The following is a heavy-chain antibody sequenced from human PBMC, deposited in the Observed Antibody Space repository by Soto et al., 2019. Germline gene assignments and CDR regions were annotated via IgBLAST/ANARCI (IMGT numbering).Heavy chain of an antibody. CDR1: GFTVSSNY. CDR3: ARDRIPTGMDV. CDR2: IYSGGST. J-gene: IGHJ6*02. V-gene: IGHV3-66*01. Sequence: EVQLVESGGGLVQPGGSLRLSCAASGFTVSSNYMSWVRQAPGKGLEWVSVIYSGGSTYYADSVKGRFTISRDNSKNTLYLPMNSLRAEDTAVYYCARDRIPTGMDVWGQGTTVTVSS.